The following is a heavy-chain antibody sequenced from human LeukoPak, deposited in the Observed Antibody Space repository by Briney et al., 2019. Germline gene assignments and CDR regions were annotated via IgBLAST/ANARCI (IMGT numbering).Heavy chain of an antibody. CDR3: ARDDYDSSGLDDAFDI. V-gene: IGHV3-20*04. Sequence: GGSLRLSCAASGFTFDDYGMSWVRQAPGKGLEWVSGINWNGGSTGYAGSVKGRFTISRDNAKNSLYLQMNSLRAEDTALYYCARDDYDSSGLDDAFDIWGQGTMVTVSS. CDR1: GFTFDDYG. J-gene: IGHJ3*02. D-gene: IGHD3-22*01. CDR2: INWNGGST.